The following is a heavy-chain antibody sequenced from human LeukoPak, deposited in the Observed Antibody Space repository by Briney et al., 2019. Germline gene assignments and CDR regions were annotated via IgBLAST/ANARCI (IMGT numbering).Heavy chain of an antibody. CDR3: ARGIAAAGRSVWFDP. CDR1: GGSFSGYY. Sequence: SETLSLTCAVYGGSFSGYYWSWIRQPPGKGLEWIGEINHSGSTDYNPSLKSRGTISVGTSKNQFSLKLSSVTAADTAVYYCARGIAAAGRSVWFDPWGQGTLVTVPS. D-gene: IGHD6-13*01. CDR2: INHSGST. V-gene: IGHV4-34*01. J-gene: IGHJ5*02.